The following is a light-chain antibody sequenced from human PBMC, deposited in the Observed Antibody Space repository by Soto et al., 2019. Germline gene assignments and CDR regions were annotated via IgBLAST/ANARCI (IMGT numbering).Light chain of an antibody. CDR2: DDN. CDR3: GSWDSRLSAYV. V-gene: IGLV1-51*01. Sequence: QSVLTQPPSVSAAPGQKVTVSCSGSSSNIGGNSVSWYQQLPGTAPKLLIYDDNKRPSGIPDRFSGSKSGTSATLGITGFQTGDAADYYCGSWDSRLSAYVFGTGTRSPS. J-gene: IGLJ1*01. CDR1: SSNIGGNS.